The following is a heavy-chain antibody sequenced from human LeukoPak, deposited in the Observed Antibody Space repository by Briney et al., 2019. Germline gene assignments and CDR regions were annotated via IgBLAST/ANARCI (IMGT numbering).Heavy chain of an antibody. J-gene: IGHJ6*02. CDR2: ISAYNGNT. V-gene: IGHV1-18*01. Sequence: ASVKVSCKASGYTFTSYGISWVRQAPGQGLEWMGWISAYNGNTNYAQKLQGRVTMTTDTSTSTAYMELSRLRSDDTAVYYCARVGGLRYCSSTSCYTGMDVWGQGTTVTVSS. D-gene: IGHD2-2*02. CDR1: GYTFTSYG. CDR3: ARVGGLRYCSSTSCYTGMDV.